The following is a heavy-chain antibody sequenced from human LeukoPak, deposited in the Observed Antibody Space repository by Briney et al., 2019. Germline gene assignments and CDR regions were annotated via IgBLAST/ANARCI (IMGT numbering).Heavy chain of an antibody. J-gene: IGHJ5*02. CDR1: GFSLSTNGMC. D-gene: IGHD2-2*01. Sequence: SGPTLVNPTQTLTLTCTVSGFSLSTNGMCVGWIRQPPGKALEWLARIDWDDDKYYSTSLKTRLTISKDTSINQVVLTMTNVDPVDTATYYCARTRCSSSNCYPWPLGQGILVTVSS. CDR2: IDWDDDK. V-gene: IGHV2-70*11. CDR3: ARTRCSSSNCYPWP.